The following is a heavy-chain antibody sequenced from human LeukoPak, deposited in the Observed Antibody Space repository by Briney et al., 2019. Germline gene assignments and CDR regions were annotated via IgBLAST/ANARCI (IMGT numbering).Heavy chain of an antibody. CDR1: GFTFSSYG. Sequence: GGSLRLSCAASGFTFSSYGMHWVRQAPGKGLEWVAVISYDGSNKYYADSVKGRFTISRDNSKNTLYLQMNSLRAEDTAVYYCAKVPTLGGLVYGMDVWGQGTTVTVS. D-gene: IGHD3/OR15-3a*01. CDR3: AKVPTLGGLVYGMDV. CDR2: ISYDGSNK. J-gene: IGHJ6*02. V-gene: IGHV3-30*18.